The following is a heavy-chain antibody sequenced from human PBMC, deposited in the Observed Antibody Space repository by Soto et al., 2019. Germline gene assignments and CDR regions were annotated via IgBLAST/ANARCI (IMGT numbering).Heavy chain of an antibody. CDR3: ARPDYGDYVSPFDY. CDR1: GGTFSRHA. J-gene: IGHJ4*02. D-gene: IGHD4-17*01. V-gene: IGHV1-46*01. CDR2: INPSGGST. Sequence: ASVKVSCKTSGGTFSRHAINWVRQAPGQGLEWMGIINPSGGSTSYAQKFQGRVTMTRDTSTSTVYMELSSLRSEDTAVYYCARPDYGDYVSPFDYWGQGTLVTVSS.